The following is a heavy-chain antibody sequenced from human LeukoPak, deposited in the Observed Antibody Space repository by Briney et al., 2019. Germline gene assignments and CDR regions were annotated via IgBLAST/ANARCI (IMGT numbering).Heavy chain of an antibody. J-gene: IGHJ4*02. Sequence: SETLSLTCTVSGGSITTTSTYWGWIRQPPGKGLEWIGSIYYSGTTYYNPSLKSRVTISADTSKNQFSLTLGSVSATDTAVYYCVSPRGFSYGYFDYWGQGTLVTVSS. D-gene: IGHD5-18*01. CDR3: VSPRGFSYGYFDY. CDR1: GGSITTTSTY. V-gene: IGHV4-39*01. CDR2: IYYSGTT.